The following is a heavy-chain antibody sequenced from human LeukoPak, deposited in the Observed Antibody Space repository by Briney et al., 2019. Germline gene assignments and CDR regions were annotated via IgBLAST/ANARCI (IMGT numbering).Heavy chain of an antibody. Sequence: ASVTVSCKASGFTFTSSAVQWVRQARGQRLEWIGWIVVGSGNTNYAQKFQERVTITRDMSTGTAYMELSSLRSEDTAVYYCAAGATTQYYYYYGMDVWGQGTTVTVSS. J-gene: IGHJ6*02. CDR3: AAGATTQYYYYYGMDV. D-gene: IGHD1-26*01. CDR2: IVVGSGNT. CDR1: GFTFTSSA. V-gene: IGHV1-58*01.